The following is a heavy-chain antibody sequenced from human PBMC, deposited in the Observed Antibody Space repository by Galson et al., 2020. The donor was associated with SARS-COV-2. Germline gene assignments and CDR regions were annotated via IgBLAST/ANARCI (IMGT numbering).Heavy chain of an antibody. CDR2: INGDERTT. J-gene: IGHJ6*03. Sequence: GESLKISCTASGFTFNTYWMQWVRQAPGKGLEWVSRINGDERTTIYADSVKGRFTISRDNAKNTLYLQMNSLRAEDTAVYYCARDKLFSSWGGYWVGGFRFYYMDVWGKGTTVTVSS. D-gene: IGHD3-3*01. CDR3: ARDKLFSSWGGYWVGGFRFYYMDV. CDR1: GFTFNTYW. V-gene: IGHV3-74*01.